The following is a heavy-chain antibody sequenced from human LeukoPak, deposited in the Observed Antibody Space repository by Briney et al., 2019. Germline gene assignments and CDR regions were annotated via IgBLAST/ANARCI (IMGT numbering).Heavy chain of an antibody. J-gene: IGHJ3*02. D-gene: IGHD3-16*02. CDR2: ISAYNGNT. CDR1: GYTFTSYG. V-gene: IGHV1-18*01. CDR3: ATEGFTFGGVIATHDAFDI. Sequence: ASVKVSCKASGYTFTSYGISWVRQAPGQGLEWMGWISAYNGNTNYAQKLQGRVTMTTDTSTSTAYMELRSLRSDDTAVYYCATEGFTFGGVIATHDAFDIWGQGTMVTVSS.